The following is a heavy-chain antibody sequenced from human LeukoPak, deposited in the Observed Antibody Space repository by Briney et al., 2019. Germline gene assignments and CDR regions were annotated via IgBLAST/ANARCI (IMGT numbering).Heavy chain of an antibody. D-gene: IGHD3-10*01. Sequence: SETLSLTCAVYGGSFSGYYWSWIRQPPGKGLEWIGEINHSGSTNYNPSPKSRVTISVDTSKNQFSLKLSSVTAADTAVYYCARVLGYYYGSGSYHSPWFDPWGQGTLVTVSS. CDR1: GGSFSGYY. CDR2: INHSGST. CDR3: ARVLGYYYGSGSYHSPWFDP. J-gene: IGHJ5*02. V-gene: IGHV4-34*01.